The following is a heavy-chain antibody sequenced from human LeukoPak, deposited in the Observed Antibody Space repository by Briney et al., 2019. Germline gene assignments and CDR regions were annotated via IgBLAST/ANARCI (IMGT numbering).Heavy chain of an antibody. CDR3: ARGMVVAATNWFDP. D-gene: IGHD2-15*01. Sequence: PGGSLRLSCAASGSTFSSYSMNWVRQAPGKGLEWVSSISSSSSYIYYADSVRGRFTISRDNAKNSLYLQMNSLRAEDTAVYYCARGMVVAATNWFDPWGQGTLVTVSS. CDR1: GSTFSSYS. J-gene: IGHJ5*02. CDR2: ISSSSSYI. V-gene: IGHV3-21*01.